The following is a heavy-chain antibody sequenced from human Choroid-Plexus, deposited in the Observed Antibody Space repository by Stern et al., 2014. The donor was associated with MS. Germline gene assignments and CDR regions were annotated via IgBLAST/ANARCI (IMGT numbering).Heavy chain of an antibody. CDR1: GFTFNSYA. CDR2: TSYVGSNK. Sequence: QVQLVESGGGVVQPGRSLRLSCAASGFTFNSYAMHWVRQAPGKGLEWVASTSYVGSNKNYADSVKGRFTISRDNSKNTLYLQMNSLRAADTAVYYCAKDRWGDGYPIFDYWGQGTVVTVSS. D-gene: IGHD5-24*01. J-gene: IGHJ4*02. V-gene: IGHV3-30*18. CDR3: AKDRWGDGYPIFDY.